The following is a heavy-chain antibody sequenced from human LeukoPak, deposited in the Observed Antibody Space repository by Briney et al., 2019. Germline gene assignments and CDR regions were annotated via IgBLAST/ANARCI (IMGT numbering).Heavy chain of an antibody. CDR1: GFSFSDYA. Sequence: GGSLRLSCAASGFSFSDYAINWVRQAPGRGLEWASAISGGGGSTFHADSVEGRFTISRDNSKNTLYLQMNSLRAEDTAVYYCAKGSRITMIVVVRLYFQHWGQGTLVTVSS. CDR2: ISGGGGST. CDR3: AKGSRITMIVVVRLYFQH. V-gene: IGHV3-23*01. D-gene: IGHD3-22*01. J-gene: IGHJ1*01.